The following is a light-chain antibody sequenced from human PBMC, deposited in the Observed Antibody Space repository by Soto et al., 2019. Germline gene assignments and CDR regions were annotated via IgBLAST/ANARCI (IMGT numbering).Light chain of an antibody. CDR1: QGISNY. Sequence: DIQMTQSPSSLSASVGDRVTITCRASQGISNYLAWYQQKPGKVPKLLIYAASTLQSGVPSRFSGSGSGTDFTLTISSLQPEDVATYYCQKYNIAPTFGQGTKVEIK. J-gene: IGKJ1*01. V-gene: IGKV1-27*01. CDR2: AAS. CDR3: QKYNIAPT.